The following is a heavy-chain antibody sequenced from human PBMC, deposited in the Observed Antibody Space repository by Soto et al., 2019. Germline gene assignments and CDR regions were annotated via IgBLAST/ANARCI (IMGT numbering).Heavy chain of an antibody. CDR2: IGTAGDT. Sequence: PGGSLRLSCAASGFTFSSYDMHWVRQPTGKGLEWVSAIGTAGDTYYPGSVKGRFTISRENAKNSLYLQMNSLRAGDTAVYYCARARYSSGYNWFDPWGQGTLVTVSS. D-gene: IGHD6-19*01. J-gene: IGHJ5*02. CDR1: GFTFSSYD. V-gene: IGHV3-13*04. CDR3: ARARYSSGYNWFDP.